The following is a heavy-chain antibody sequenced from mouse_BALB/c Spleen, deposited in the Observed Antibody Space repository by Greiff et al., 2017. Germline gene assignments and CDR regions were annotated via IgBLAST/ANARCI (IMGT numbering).Heavy chain of an antibody. Sequence: DVQLVESGGGLVKPGGSLKLSCAASGFAFSSYDMSWVRQTPEKRLEWVAYISSGGGSTYYPDTVKGRFTISRDHAKKTLYLQMSSLKSEDTAMYYCARQWNYRYDVAYWGQGTLVTVSA. D-gene: IGHD2-14*01. CDR3: ARQWNYRYDVAY. V-gene: IGHV5-12-1*01. CDR2: ISSGGGST. CDR1: GFAFSSYD. J-gene: IGHJ3*01.